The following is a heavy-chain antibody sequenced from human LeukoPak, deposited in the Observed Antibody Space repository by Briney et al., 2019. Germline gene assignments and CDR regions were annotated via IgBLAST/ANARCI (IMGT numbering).Heavy chain of an antibody. Sequence: SETLSLTCAVYGGSFSGYYWSWIRQPPGKGLEWIGSIYYSGSTYYNPSLKSRVTISVDTSKNQFSLKLSSVTAADTAVYYCASLIAAAVYFDYWGQGTLVTVSS. D-gene: IGHD6-13*01. J-gene: IGHJ4*02. CDR3: ASLIAAAVYFDY. V-gene: IGHV4-34*01. CDR1: GGSFSGYY. CDR2: IYYSGST.